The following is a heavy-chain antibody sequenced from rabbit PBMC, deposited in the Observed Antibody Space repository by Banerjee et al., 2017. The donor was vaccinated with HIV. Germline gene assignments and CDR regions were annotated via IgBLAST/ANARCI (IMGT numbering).Heavy chain of an antibody. CDR3: ARDDYGDYDYFDF. V-gene: IGHV1S40*01. J-gene: IGHJ6*01. CDR2: IYAGWGGST. CDR1: GFSFSSSYY. Sequence: QSLEESGGDLVKPGASLTLTCTASGFSFSSSYYMCWVRQAPGKGLEWIGCIYAGWGGSTYYASWAKGRFTITKTSSTTVTLQMTSLTAADTATYFCARDDYGDYDYFDFWGQGTLVTV. D-gene: IGHD2-1*01.